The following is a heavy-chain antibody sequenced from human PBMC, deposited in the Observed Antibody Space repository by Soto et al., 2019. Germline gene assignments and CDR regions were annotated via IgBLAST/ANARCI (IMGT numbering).Heavy chain of an antibody. D-gene: IGHD3-10*01. CDR1: GYTFSGYY. CDR2: INPDSGAT. V-gene: IGHV1-2*02. CDR3: ARDLRGDYVYLDP. J-gene: IGHJ5*02. Sequence: GASVKVSCKASGYTFSGYYLHWVRQAPGQGLEWMGWINPDSGATNYAQKFQGRVTMTRDTSISTANMEVNRLTSGDTAVYFCARDLRGDYVYLDPWGQGTLVTVSS.